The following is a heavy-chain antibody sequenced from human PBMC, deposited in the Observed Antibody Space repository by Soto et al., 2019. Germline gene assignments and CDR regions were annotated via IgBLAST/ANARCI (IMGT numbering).Heavy chain of an antibody. Sequence: QLRLQEAGPGLVKPSETLSLTCTVSGGSISISSYYWGWIRQPPGKGPEWIGAIYYNGNTYYNPSLKSRVTMSVDTSKNQFSLKLSSATAADTAMYYCARQTGVFGHYFDYWGQGTLVTVSS. D-gene: IGHD3-16*01. CDR3: ARQTGVFGHYFDY. CDR1: GGSISISSYY. V-gene: IGHV4-39*01. CDR2: IYYNGNT. J-gene: IGHJ4*02.